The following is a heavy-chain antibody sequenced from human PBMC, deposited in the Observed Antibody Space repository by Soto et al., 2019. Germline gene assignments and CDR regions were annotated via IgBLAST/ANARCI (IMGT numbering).Heavy chain of an antibody. CDR3: ARLVRYCSGGSCYFTRDAFDI. V-gene: IGHV4-59*08. Sequence: SETLSLTCTVSGGSISSYHWSWIRQPPGKGLEWIGYIYYSGSTNYNPSLKSRVTISVDTSKNQFSLKLSSVTAADTAVYYCARLVRYCSGGSCYFTRDAFDIWGQGTMVTVS. J-gene: IGHJ3*02. CDR1: GGSISSYH. D-gene: IGHD2-15*01. CDR2: IYYSGST.